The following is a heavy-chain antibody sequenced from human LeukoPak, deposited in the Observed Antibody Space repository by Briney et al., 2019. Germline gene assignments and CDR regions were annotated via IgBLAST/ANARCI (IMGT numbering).Heavy chain of an antibody. J-gene: IGHJ4*02. CDR2: ISYDGSNR. CDR1: GFTFSSYA. Sequence: GGSLRLSCAASGFTFSSYAMHWVRQAPGKGLEWVAVISYDGSNRYYADSVKGRFTISRDNSKNTLYLQMNSLRAEDTAVYFCARVYYDHVYFDYWGQGTLVTVSS. D-gene: IGHD3-22*01. V-gene: IGHV3-30-3*01. CDR3: ARVYYDHVYFDY.